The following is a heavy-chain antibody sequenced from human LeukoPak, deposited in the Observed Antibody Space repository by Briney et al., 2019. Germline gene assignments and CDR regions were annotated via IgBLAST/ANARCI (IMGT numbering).Heavy chain of an antibody. CDR1: GGSFSGYY. V-gene: IGHV4-34*01. Sequence: PSETLSLTCAVYGGSFSGYYWSWIRQPPGKGLEWIGEINHSGSTNYNPSLKSRVTISVDTSKNQFSLKLSSVTAADTAVYYCARDRLPSGYDAFDIWGQGTMVTVSS. J-gene: IGHJ3*02. CDR2: INHSGST. D-gene: IGHD5-12*01. CDR3: ARDRLPSGYDAFDI.